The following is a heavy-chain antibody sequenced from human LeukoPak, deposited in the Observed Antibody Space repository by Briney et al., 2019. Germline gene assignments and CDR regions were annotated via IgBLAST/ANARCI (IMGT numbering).Heavy chain of an antibody. CDR3: ASVPGTTSSR. CDR2: IIPILGIA. D-gene: IGHD2-2*01. CDR1: GGTFNSYA. V-gene: IGHV1-69*04. Sequence: ASVKVSCKASGGTFNSYAISWVRQAPGQGLEWMGRIIPILGIANYAQKFQGRVTITADKSTSTAYMELSSLRSEDTAVYYCASVPGTTSSRWGQGTLVTVSS. J-gene: IGHJ4*02.